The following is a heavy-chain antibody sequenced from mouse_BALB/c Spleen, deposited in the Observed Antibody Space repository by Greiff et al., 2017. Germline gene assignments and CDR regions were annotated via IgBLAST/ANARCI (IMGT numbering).Heavy chain of an antibody. V-gene: IGHV5-9-4*01. CDR1: GFTFSSYA. Sequence: EVQLVESGGGLVKPGGSLKLSCAASGFTFSSYAMSWVRQSPEKRLEWVAEISSGGSYTYYPDTVTGRFTISRDNAKNTLYLEMSSLRSEDTAMYYCARAGLLYRGQGTSVTVSS. CDR2: ISSGGSYT. J-gene: IGHJ4*01. D-gene: IGHD2-10*01. CDR3: ARAGLLY.